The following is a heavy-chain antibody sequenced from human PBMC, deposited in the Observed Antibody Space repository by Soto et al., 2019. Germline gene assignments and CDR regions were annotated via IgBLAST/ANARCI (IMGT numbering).Heavy chain of an antibody. CDR2: INTYNGNV. V-gene: IGHV1-18*01. J-gene: IGHJ1*01. Sequence: QVQLVQSGAEVQKPGASVKLSCKTSGYNFISYGISWVRQAPGQGLEWMWWINTYNGNVNYAQKVQGRVTMTKGPSTGTAYMELTRLISDATAPYYCARADDSSFLHFGYWGHSTLVIVAA. CDR3: ARADDSSFLHFGY. D-gene: IGHD3-22*01. CDR1: GYNFISYG.